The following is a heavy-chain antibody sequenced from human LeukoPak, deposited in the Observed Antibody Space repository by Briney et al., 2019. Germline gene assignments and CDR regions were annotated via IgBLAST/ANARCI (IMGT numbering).Heavy chain of an antibody. J-gene: IGHJ4*02. CDR2: IKQDGSEK. CDR3: AREYGYNWGYYFDY. Sequence: GGSLRLSCAASGFTFSSYWMSWVRQAPGKGLEWVGNIKQDGSEKYYVDSVKGRFTISRDNAKNSLYLQMNSLRAEDTAVYYCAREYGYNWGYYFDYWGQGTLVTVSS. D-gene: IGHD5-24*01. V-gene: IGHV3-7*01. CDR1: GFTFSSYW.